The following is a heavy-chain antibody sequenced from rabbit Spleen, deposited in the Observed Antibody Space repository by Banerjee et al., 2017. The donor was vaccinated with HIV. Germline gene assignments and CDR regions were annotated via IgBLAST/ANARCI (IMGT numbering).Heavy chain of an antibody. CDR1: GFDFSNYG. CDR3: ARDGAGCSYFAL. Sequence: QEQLVESGGGLVQPEGSLTLTCTASGFDFSNYGVSWVRQAPGKGLEWIGYIDPVFGIAYYATWVSGRFSISRENTQNTVSLQVNSLTAADTATYFCARDGAGCSYFALWGQGTLVTVS. V-gene: IGHV1S47*01. CDR2: IDPVFGIA. J-gene: IGHJ4*01. D-gene: IGHD8-1*01.